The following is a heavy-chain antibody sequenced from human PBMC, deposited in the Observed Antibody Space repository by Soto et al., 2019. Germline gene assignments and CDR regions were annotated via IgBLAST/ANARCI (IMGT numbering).Heavy chain of an antibody. D-gene: IGHD3-3*01. Sequence: PSETLSLTCTVSGGSISSYYWSWIRQPPGKGLEWIGYIHYSGSTNYNPSLKSRVTISVDTSKNQFSLKLSSVTAADTAVYYCARVLGVFWGVYYGPTYYYYGMDVWGQGTTVTVSS. J-gene: IGHJ6*02. V-gene: IGHV4-59*01. CDR2: IHYSGST. CDR3: ARVLGVFWGVYYGPTYYYYGMDV. CDR1: GGSISSYY.